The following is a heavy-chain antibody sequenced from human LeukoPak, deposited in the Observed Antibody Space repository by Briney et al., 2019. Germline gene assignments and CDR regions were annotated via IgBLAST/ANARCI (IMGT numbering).Heavy chain of an antibody. Sequence: PSETLSLTCTVSGGSISSYYWSWIRQPPGKGLEWIGYIYYSGSTNYNPSLKSRVTISVDTSKNQFSLKLSSVTAADTAVYYCARAWSSSRYGHYYYGMDVWGQGTTVTVSS. CDR3: ARAWSSSRYGHYYYGMDV. V-gene: IGHV4-59*01. D-gene: IGHD6-13*01. J-gene: IGHJ6*02. CDR1: GGSISSYY. CDR2: IYYSGST.